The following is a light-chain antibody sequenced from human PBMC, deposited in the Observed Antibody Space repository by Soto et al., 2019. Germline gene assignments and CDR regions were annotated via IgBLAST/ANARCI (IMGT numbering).Light chain of an antibody. J-gene: IGLJ1*01. Sequence: QSALTQPASVSGSPGQSITISCTGTSSDVGAYNYVSWYQQHPGKAPKLLIYDVSYWPSGISNRFSGSKSGNTASLTISGLQAEDEADYYCSSYTSSSPLVFGTGTKLTVL. CDR3: SSYTSSSPLV. CDR1: SSDVGAYNY. V-gene: IGLV2-14*01. CDR2: DVS.